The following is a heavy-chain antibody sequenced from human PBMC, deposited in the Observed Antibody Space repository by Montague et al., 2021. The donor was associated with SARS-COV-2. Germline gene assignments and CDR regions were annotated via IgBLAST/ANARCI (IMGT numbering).Heavy chain of an antibody. Sequence: SETLSLTCTVSGGSINYYYWHWLRQSAAKGLEWIGRIYSSGNANXXPSLKSRATMSVDTSQNQFSLKLNSLTAADTAVYYCARGDHPQSASWYFFDTWGQGALVTVSS. J-gene: IGHJ4*02. D-gene: IGHD6-13*01. CDR2: IYSSGNA. CDR1: GGSINYYY. V-gene: IGHV4-4*07. CDR3: ARGDHPQSASWYFFDT.